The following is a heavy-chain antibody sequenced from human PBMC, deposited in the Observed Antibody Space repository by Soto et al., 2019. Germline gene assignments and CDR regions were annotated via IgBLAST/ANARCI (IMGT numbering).Heavy chain of an antibody. Sequence: GASVKVSCKTSGYTFSNYGITWVRQAPGQPLEWLGWISLYSDGTNYAQKLQGRVSMTTDTSTTTAYMELRSLRSEDTAVYYCARVVPAAITNGYYYYYGMDVWGQGTTVTVSS. CDR1: GYTFSNYG. J-gene: IGHJ6*02. D-gene: IGHD2-2*02. CDR2: ISLYSDGT. CDR3: ARVVPAAITNGYYYYYGMDV. V-gene: IGHV1-18*01.